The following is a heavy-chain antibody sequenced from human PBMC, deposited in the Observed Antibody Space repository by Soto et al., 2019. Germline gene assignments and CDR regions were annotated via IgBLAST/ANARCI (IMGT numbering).Heavy chain of an antibody. D-gene: IGHD3-22*01. V-gene: IGHV3-48*03. J-gene: IGHJ6*02. CDR1: VFTFSGYE. CDR3: AREVVVFGVIIPTPMDV. CDR2: ISGSGSTI. Sequence: SLRLSCSASVFTFSGYEMNWCRKAPGKGLEWVSYISGSGSTIYYADSVKGRFTISRDNAKDSLYLQMNSLRAEDTAVYYCAREVVVFGVIIPTPMDVWGQGTTVTVSS.